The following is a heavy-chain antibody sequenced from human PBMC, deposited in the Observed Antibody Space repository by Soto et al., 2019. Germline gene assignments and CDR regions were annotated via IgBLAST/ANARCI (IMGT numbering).Heavy chain of an antibody. CDR2: IYYSGST. D-gene: IGHD3-22*01. V-gene: IGHV4-31*02. CDR3: ARLGGFYQSLDS. J-gene: IGHJ5*01. CDR1: GCSISSSAYY. Sequence: PSETLSLTCTDSGCSISSSAYYWCWIRQHPGKGLELIGHIYYSGSTYYNPSLNSRVSISVDTSKNQFSLKLSSVTVADTAVYYCARLGGFYQSLDSWGQGTLVTVS.